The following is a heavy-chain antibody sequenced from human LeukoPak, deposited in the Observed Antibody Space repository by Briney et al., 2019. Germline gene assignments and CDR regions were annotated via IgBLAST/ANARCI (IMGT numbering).Heavy chain of an antibody. D-gene: IGHD3-10*01. CDR3: ARVSFGDYSYYYYYGMDV. V-gene: IGHV4-39*07. J-gene: IGHJ6*02. Sequence: KSSETLSLTCTVSGGSISSSSYYWGWIRQPPGKGLEWIGSIYYSGSTYYNPSLKSRVTISVDTSKNQFSLKLSSVTAADTAVYYCARVSFGDYSYYYYYGMDVWGQGTTVTVSS. CDR2: IYYSGST. CDR1: GGSISSSSYY.